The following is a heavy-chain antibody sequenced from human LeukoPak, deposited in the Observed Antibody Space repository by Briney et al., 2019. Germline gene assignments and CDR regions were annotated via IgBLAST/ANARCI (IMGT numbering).Heavy chain of an antibody. CDR2: ISNSGSTN. D-gene: IGHD3-10*01. CDR1: GFIFSSYG. J-gene: IGHJ4*02. V-gene: IGHV3-48*01. Sequence: GGSLRLSCAASGFIFSSYGMNWVRQVPGKGLEWISYISNSGSTNIYADSVKGRFTISRDNAKNSLYLQMDSLRAEDTAVYYCARPDYYRGAGSYGGDYWGQGTLVTVSS. CDR3: ARPDYYRGAGSYGGDY.